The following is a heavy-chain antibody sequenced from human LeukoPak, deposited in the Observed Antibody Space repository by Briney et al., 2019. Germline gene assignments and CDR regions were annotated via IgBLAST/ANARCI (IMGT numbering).Heavy chain of an antibody. J-gene: IGHJ4*02. CDR1: GGSFSGYY. CDR2: INHSGST. D-gene: IGHD1-26*01. CDR3: ASANIVGATAIDC. V-gene: IGHV4-34*01. Sequence: SSETLSLTCAVYGGSFSGYYWSWIRQPPGKGLEWIGEINHSGSTNYNPSLKSRVTISVDTSKNQFSLKLSSVTAADTAVYYCASANIVGATAIDCWGQGTLVTVSS.